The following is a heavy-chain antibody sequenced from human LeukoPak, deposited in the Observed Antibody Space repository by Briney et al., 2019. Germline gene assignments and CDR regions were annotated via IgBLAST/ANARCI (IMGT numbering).Heavy chain of an antibody. D-gene: IGHD1-26*01. J-gene: IGHJ4*02. CDR2: ISGSSNTV. Sequence: GGSLRLSCAASGFTFSDYYMTWVRQAPGKGLEWVSYISGSSNTVYYADSVKGRLTVSRDNANNSLFVQMTNLRAEDTAVYYCARRAMGATSFDYWGQGTLVTVSS. CDR1: GFTFSDYY. V-gene: IGHV3-11*04. CDR3: ARRAMGATSFDY.